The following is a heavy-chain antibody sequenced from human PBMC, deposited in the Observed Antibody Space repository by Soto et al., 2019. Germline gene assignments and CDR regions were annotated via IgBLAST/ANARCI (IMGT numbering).Heavy chain of an antibody. V-gene: IGHV4-39*01. Sequence: SETLFLTCTGSGGSIRGSRYCWGWIRQPPGKGLGWFGKIYDSGNTYYNPSLKSRVTISVDTSENQFSLRLESVTAADTAVYYCARHSSSSAYLLPTQLYYYYGMDVWGQRTTVTVSS. CDR1: GGSIRGSRYC. CDR2: IYDSGNT. J-gene: IGHJ6*02. D-gene: IGHD6-6*01. CDR3: ARHSSSSAYLLPTQLYYYYGMDV.